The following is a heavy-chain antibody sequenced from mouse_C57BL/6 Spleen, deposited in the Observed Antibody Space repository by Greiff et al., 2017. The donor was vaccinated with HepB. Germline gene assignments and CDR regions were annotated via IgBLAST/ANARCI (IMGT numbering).Heavy chain of an antibody. Sequence: QVQLKQSGAELVRPGASVTLSCKASGYTFTDYEMHWVKQTPVHGLEWIGAIDPETGGTAYNQKFKGKAILTADKSSSTAYMEIRSLTSEDSAVYYCTRGGGSSFYAMDYWGQGTSVTVSS. CDR3: TRGGGSSFYAMDY. V-gene: IGHV1-15*01. D-gene: IGHD1-1*01. CDR2: IDPETGGT. CDR1: GYTFTDYE. J-gene: IGHJ4*01.